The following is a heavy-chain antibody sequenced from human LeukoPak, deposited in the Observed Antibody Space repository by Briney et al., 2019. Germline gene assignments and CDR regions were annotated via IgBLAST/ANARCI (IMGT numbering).Heavy chain of an antibody. D-gene: IGHD6-13*01. J-gene: IGHJ5*02. CDR1: GYSFTSYW. CDR3: ARRVAAASNWFDP. Sequence: GESLKISCKGSGYSFTSYWIGWVRQMPGKGLEWMGIIYPGDSDTRYSPSFQGQVTIPADKPISTAYLQWSSLKASDTAMYYCARRVAAASNWFDPWGQGTLVTVSS. CDR2: IYPGDSDT. V-gene: IGHV5-51*01.